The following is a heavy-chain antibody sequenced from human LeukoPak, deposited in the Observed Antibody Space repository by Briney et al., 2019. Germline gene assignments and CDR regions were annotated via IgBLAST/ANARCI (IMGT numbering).Heavy chain of an antibody. CDR3: AKKLLNNWFDP. Sequence: GGSLRLSCAASGFTVSSNYMSWVRQAPGKGLEWVSAISGSGGSTYYADSVKGRFTISRDNSKNTLYLQMNSLRAEDTAVYYCAKKLLNNWFDPWGQGTLVTVSS. V-gene: IGHV3-23*01. CDR1: GFTVSSNY. CDR2: ISGSGGST. J-gene: IGHJ5*02.